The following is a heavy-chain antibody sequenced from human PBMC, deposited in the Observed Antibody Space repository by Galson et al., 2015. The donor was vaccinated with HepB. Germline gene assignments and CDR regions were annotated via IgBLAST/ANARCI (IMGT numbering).Heavy chain of an antibody. J-gene: IGHJ3*02. D-gene: IGHD6-19*01. CDR2: IGSNGGST. Sequence: SLRLSCAASGFTFSTYAMHWVRQAPGKGLEYVSAIGSNGGSTYYANSVKGRFTISRDNSKNTLYLQMGSLRAADMAVYYCARGVKQWLPNDAFDIWGQGTTVTVSS. V-gene: IGHV3-64*01. CDR3: ARGVKQWLPNDAFDI. CDR1: GFTFSTYA.